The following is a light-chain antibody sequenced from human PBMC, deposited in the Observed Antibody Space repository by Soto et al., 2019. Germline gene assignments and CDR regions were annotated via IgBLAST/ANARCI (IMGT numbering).Light chain of an antibody. CDR2: GVF. Sequence: ETVWTQSPGTVSLYPGARATLSCTTSQSVRSNYLAWYQQKPGQAPRLVVYGVFNRTTGIPDRFSGSVSGTDFTLTISGLEPEDSAVYYCQHYDGSPRTFGQGTKLEI. V-gene: IGKV3-20*01. J-gene: IGKJ2*01. CDR1: QSVRSNY. CDR3: QHYDGSPRT.